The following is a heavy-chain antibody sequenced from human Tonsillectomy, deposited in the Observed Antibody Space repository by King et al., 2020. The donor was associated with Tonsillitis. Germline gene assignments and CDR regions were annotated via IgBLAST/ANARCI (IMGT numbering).Heavy chain of an antibody. J-gene: IGHJ4*02. CDR3: ARDLEGDYFGALDC. V-gene: IGHV3-11*06. Sequence: VQLVESGGGLVKPGGSLRLSCAASGFTFSDYYMSWIRQAPGKGLEWVSFISSSSSYTNYADSVKGRFTISRDNAKNSLYLQMNSLRAEDTAVYYCARDLEGDYFGALDCWGQGTLVTVSS. CDR1: GFTFSDYY. CDR2: ISSSSSYT. D-gene: IGHD4-17*01.